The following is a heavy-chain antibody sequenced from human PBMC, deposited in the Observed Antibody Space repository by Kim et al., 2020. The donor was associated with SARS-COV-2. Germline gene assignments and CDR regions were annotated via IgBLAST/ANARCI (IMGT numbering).Heavy chain of an antibody. CDR1: GFTFSRHW. J-gene: IGHJ5*02. V-gene: IGHV3-7*01. CDR2: IKEDGRDQ. CDR3: ARDVGYCRKGVCSNWFDP. D-gene: IGHD2-8*01. Sequence: GGSLRLSCAASGFTFSRHWMSWVRQAPGKGLEWVANIKEDGRDQYYLDSVKGRFTISRDNAKNSLYLQMSSLRAEDTAVYYCARDVGYCRKGVCSNWFDPWGQGTLVTVSS.